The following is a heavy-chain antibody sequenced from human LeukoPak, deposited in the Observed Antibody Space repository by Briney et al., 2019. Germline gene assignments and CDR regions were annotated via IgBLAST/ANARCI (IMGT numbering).Heavy chain of an antibody. CDR3: ANRYCSGGNCYFDY. CDR2: FYYRGST. J-gene: IGHJ4*02. V-gene: IGHV4-39*01. Sequence: SETLSLTCTVSVGSISSSSYYCGWIRQPPGKGLEWLGSFYYRGSTYSNPSLKSRVTISVDTPKNQFSLKMSSVSAADTAVYYCANRYCSGGNCYFDYWGQGTLVTVSS. D-gene: IGHD2-15*01. CDR1: VGSISSSSYY.